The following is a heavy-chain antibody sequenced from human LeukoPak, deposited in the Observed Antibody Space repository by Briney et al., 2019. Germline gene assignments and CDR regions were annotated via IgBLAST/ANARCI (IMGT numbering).Heavy chain of an antibody. D-gene: IGHD1-26*01. CDR1: GYTFTSYG. J-gene: IGHJ6*03. CDR3: ARDWIHIVGATHCYMDV. Sequence: ASVKVSCEASGYTFTSYGIIWVRQAPGQGLEWMGWISAYNGNTNYAQKLQGRVTMTTDTSTSTAYMELRSLRSDDTAVYYCARDWIHIVGATHCYMDVWGKGTTVTVSS. V-gene: IGHV1-18*01. CDR2: ISAYNGNT.